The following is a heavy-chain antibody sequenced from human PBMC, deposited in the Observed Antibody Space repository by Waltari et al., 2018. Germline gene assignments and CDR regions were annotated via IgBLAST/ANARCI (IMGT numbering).Heavy chain of an antibody. J-gene: IGHJ6*02. CDR2: INHSGST. CDR3: ARCSGSWYYYGMDV. CDR1: GGSFSGYY. V-gene: IGHV4-34*01. D-gene: IGHD3-10*02. Sequence: QVQLQQWGAGLLKPSETLSLTCAVYGGSFSGYYWSWIRQPPGKGLEWIGEINHSGSTNDNPALKSRVTISVDTSKNQFSLKLSSVTAADTAVYYCARCSGSWYYYGMDVWGQGTTVTVSS.